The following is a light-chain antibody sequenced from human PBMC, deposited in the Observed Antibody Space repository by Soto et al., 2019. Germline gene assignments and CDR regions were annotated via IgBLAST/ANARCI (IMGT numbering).Light chain of an antibody. CDR1: QGMSSL. CDR3: QPANSFPLT. J-gene: IGKJ4*01. V-gene: IGKV1-12*01. Sequence: DIQMTQSPSSVSASVGDRVTITCRASQGMSSLLAWYQQKPGKAPNLLIHTASTLQSGVPSRFSGSASGTDFTLTISSLQREDFATYYCQPANSFPLTFGGGTKVEIK. CDR2: TAS.